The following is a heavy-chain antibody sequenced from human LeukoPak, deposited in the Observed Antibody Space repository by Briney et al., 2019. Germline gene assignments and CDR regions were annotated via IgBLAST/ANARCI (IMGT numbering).Heavy chain of an antibody. CDR3: ARDSRLVVVAATDYYYYYYMDV. V-gene: IGHV1-2*02. Sequence: GASVKVSCKASGYTFTGYYMHWVRQAPGQGLEWMGWINPNSGGTNYAQKFQGRVTMTRDTSISTAYMELSRLRSDDTAVYYCARDSRLVVVAATDYYYYYYMDVWGKGTTVTVSS. CDR2: INPNSGGT. CDR1: GYTFTGYY. D-gene: IGHD2-15*01. J-gene: IGHJ6*03.